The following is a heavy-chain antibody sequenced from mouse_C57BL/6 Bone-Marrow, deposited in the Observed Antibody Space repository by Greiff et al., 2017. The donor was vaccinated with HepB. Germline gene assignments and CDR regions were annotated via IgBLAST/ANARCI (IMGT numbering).Heavy chain of an antibody. J-gene: IGHJ2*01. V-gene: IGHV5-17*01. D-gene: IGHD4-1*01. CDR1: GFTFSDYG. CDR3: ARETGVPFDY. CDR2: ISSGSSNI. Sequence: EVQLVESGGGLVKPGGSLKLSCAASGFTFSDYGMHWVRQAPEKGLEWVAYISSGSSNIYYADTVKGLFTISRDNAKNTLCLQMTSLGSEDTAMYYCARETGVPFDYWGQGTTLTVSS.